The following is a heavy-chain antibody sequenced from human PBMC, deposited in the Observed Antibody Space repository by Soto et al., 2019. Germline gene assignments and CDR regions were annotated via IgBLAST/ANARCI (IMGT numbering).Heavy chain of an antibody. D-gene: IGHD4-4*01. CDR1: GGPISSGGYY. V-gene: IGHV4-31*03. CDR3: ARGPQTTTVTTVPYDY. J-gene: IGHJ4*02. Sequence: SETLSLTCTVSGGPISSGGYYWSWIRQHPGKGLEWIGYIYYSGSTYYNPSLKSRVTISVDTSKNQFSLKLSSVTAADTAVYYCARGPQTTTVTTVPYDYWGQGTLVTVSS. CDR2: IYYSGST.